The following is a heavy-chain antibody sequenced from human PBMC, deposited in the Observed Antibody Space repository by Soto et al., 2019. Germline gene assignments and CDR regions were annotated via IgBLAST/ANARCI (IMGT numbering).Heavy chain of an antibody. Sequence: XGTLSLTCAISGFSISIGYYWSCIRQPPGKGLEWIGNIYHRGSTYYNPSLKSRVTISVDTSKNQFSLKLDSVTAADTAVYYCARGEQWLALSYFDFWGQGTLVTVSS. CDR3: ARGEQWLALSYFDF. J-gene: IGHJ4*02. V-gene: IGHV4-38-2*01. D-gene: IGHD6-19*01. CDR2: IYHRGST. CDR1: GFSISIGYY.